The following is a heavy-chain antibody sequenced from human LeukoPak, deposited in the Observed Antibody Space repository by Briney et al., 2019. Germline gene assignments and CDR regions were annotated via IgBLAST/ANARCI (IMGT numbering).Heavy chain of an antibody. CDR1: GYTFTSYY. CDR2: INPSGGST. Sequence: ASVTVSCTASGYTFTSYYMHWVRQAPGQGLEWMGIINPSGGSTSYAQKFQGRVTMTRDTSTSTVYMELSSLRSEDMAVYYCARGTPYYYDSSGPFGSYFDYWGQGTLVTVSS. D-gene: IGHD3-22*01. CDR3: ARGTPYYYDSSGPFGSYFDY. J-gene: IGHJ4*02. V-gene: IGHV1-46*01.